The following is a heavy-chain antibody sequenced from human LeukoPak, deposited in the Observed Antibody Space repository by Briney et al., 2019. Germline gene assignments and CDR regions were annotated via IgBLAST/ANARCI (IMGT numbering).Heavy chain of an antibody. V-gene: IGHV4-4*07. Sequence: SETLSLTCTVSGGSISSYYWSWIRQPAGKGLEWIGRIYTSGSTNYNPSLKSRVTMSVDTSKNQFSLKLSSVTAADTAVYYCARDQYYYDSSGYYGGFYYYGMDVWGQGTTVTVSS. D-gene: IGHD3-22*01. CDR3: ARDQYYYDSSGYYGGFYYYGMDV. CDR2: IYTSGST. J-gene: IGHJ6*02. CDR1: GGSISSYY.